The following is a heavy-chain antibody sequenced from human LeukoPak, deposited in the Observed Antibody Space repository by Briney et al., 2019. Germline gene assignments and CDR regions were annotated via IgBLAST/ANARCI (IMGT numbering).Heavy chain of an antibody. CDR2: INQSGST. D-gene: IGHD6-19*01. CDR1: GESFKGYY. J-gene: IGHJ2*01. CDR3: ARRRAYSSAWPHWQSDL. Sequence: SETLSLTCAVFGESFKGYYWSWIRQSPGKGLEWIGEINQSGSTNSNPSLTSGVTTSVETYKNQFSLKLSSVTAADTAVYYCARRRAYSSAWPHWQSDLWGRGTPVTVSS. V-gene: IGHV4-34*01.